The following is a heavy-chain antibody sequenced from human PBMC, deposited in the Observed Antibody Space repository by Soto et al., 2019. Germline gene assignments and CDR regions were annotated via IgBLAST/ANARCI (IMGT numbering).Heavy chain of an antibody. CDR2: ISAYNGNT. CDR1: GYTFTSYG. D-gene: IGHD2-2*01. Sequence: ASVKVSCKASGYTFTSYGISWVRLAPGQGLEWMGWISAYNGNTNYAQKLQGRVTMTTDTSTSTAYMELRSLRSDDTAVYYCAASTAGYCSSTSCYAGPWGQGTLVTVSS. CDR3: AASTAGYCSSTSCYAGP. V-gene: IGHV1-18*01. J-gene: IGHJ5*02.